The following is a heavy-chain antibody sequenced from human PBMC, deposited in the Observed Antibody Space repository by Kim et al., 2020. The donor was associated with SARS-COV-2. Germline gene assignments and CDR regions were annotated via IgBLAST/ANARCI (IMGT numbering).Heavy chain of an antibody. D-gene: IGHD3-10*01. V-gene: IGHV4-59*01. Sequence: LKSRVTISVDTSKNQFSLKLGSVTAAETAVYYCARSIRFGELNYYYGMDVWGQGTTVTVSS. CDR3: ARSIRFGELNYYYGMDV. J-gene: IGHJ6*02.